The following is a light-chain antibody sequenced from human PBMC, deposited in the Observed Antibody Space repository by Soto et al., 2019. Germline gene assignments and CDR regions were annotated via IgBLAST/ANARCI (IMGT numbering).Light chain of an antibody. CDR2: AAS. Sequence: IQITQSPSFLSSSVGDRVSLTCRARQDIANFLAWYQQKPGKVPTLLIYAASILQSGVPSRFSGTASGTDFTLTISSLQPEDVATYYCQKYNSPPRTFGQGTKVEI. V-gene: IGKV1-27*01. CDR1: QDIANF. CDR3: QKYNSPPRT. J-gene: IGKJ1*01.